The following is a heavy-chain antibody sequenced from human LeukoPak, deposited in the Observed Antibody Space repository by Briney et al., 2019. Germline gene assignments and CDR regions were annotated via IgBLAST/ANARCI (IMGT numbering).Heavy chain of an antibody. CDR1: GRSISSTNW. CDR2: IYHSGST. J-gene: IGHJ3*02. D-gene: IGHD3-3*01. CDR3: ASYDFWSGSTDAFDI. Sequence: PSGTLSLTCAVSGRSISSTNWWSWVRQPPGKGLEWIGEIYHSGSTNYNPSLRSRVTISVDKSKNQFSLKLSSVTAADTAIYYCASYDFWSGSTDAFDIWGQGTMVTVSS. V-gene: IGHV4-4*02.